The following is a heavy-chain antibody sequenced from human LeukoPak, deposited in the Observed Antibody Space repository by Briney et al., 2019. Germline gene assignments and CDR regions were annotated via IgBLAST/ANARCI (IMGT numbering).Heavy chain of an antibody. CDR3: ARGRYFFWFDP. V-gene: IGHV4-34*01. D-gene: IGHD3-9*01. J-gene: IGHJ5*02. CDR2: INHSGST. Sequence: SETLSLTCAVYGGSFSGYYWSWIRQPPGKGLEWIGEINHSGSTNYNPSLKSRVTISVDTSKNQFSLKLSSVTAADTAVYYCARGRYFFWFDPWGQGTLVTVSS. CDR1: GGSFSGYY.